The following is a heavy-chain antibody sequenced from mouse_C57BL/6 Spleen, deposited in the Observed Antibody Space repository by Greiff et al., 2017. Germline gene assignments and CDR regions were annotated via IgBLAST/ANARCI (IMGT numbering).Heavy chain of an antibody. J-gene: IGHJ4*01. CDR3: ARVEDVLLRMDY. CDR2: ISSGGSYT. Sequence: EVKLVESGGDLVKPGGSLKLSCAASGFTFSSYGMYWVRQTPDKRLEWVATISSGGSYTYYPDSVTGRFTITCDNAKKTLYLQMSSLKSEDTTMYYYARVEDVLLRMDYWGQGTSVTVSS. CDR1: GFTFSSYG. D-gene: IGHD1-1*01. V-gene: IGHV5-6*01.